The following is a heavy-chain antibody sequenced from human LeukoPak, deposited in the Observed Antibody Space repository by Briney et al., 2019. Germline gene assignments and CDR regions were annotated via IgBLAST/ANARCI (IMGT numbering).Heavy chain of an antibody. D-gene: IGHD1-1*01. J-gene: IGHJ2*01. Sequence: GESLKISCKGSGYSFTSYWIGWVRQMPGKGLEWMGIIYPGDSDTRYSPSFQGQVTISADKSINTAYLQWSSLKASDTAMYYCARKPPSTTGFYWYFDLWGRGTLVTVSS. V-gene: IGHV5-51*01. CDR3: ARKPPSTTGFYWYFDL. CDR1: GYSFTSYW. CDR2: IYPGDSDT.